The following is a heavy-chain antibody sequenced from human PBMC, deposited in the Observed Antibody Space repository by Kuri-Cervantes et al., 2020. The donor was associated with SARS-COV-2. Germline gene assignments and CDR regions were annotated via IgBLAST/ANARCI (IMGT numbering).Heavy chain of an antibody. J-gene: IGHJ5*02. CDR1: GGSISSYY. D-gene: IGHD4-17*01. CDR3: ARELGLTTVNWFDP. V-gene: IGHV4-59*01. Sequence: WGSLRLSCTVSGGSISSYYWSWIRQPPGKGLEWIGYIYYSGSTNYNPSLKSRVTISVDTSKNQFSLKLSSVTAADTAVYYCARELGLTTVNWFDPWGQGTLVTVSS. CDR2: IYYSGST.